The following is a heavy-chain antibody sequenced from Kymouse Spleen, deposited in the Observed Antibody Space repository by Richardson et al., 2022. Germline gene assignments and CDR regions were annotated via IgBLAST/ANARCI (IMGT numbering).Heavy chain of an antibody. CDR3: ARDQGTGGLYYGMDV. V-gene: IGHV4-59*01. CDR1: GGSISSYY. Sequence: QVQLQESGPGLVKPSETLSLTCTVSGGSISSYYWSWIRQPPGKGLEWIGYIYYSGSTNYNPSLKSRVTISVDTSKNQFSLKLSSVTAADTAVYYCARDQGTGGLYYGMDVWGQGTTVTVSS. CDR2: IYYSGST. D-gene: IGHD7-27*02. J-gene: IGHJ6*02.